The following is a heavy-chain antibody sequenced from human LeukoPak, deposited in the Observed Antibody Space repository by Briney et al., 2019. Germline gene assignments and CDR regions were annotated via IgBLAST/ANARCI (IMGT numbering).Heavy chain of an antibody. CDR3: ARGFLEWLLYGGADY. V-gene: IGHV3-30-3*01. CDR2: ISHDGTTK. D-gene: IGHD3-3*01. Sequence: GGSLRLSCAASGFTFNTYAMSWVRQAPGKGLEWVAVISHDGTTKYNADSVEGRFTISRDNSRNTLYLQMDSLRPDDTAVYFCARGFLEWLLYGGADYWGQGTLVTVAS. J-gene: IGHJ4*02. CDR1: GFTFNTYA.